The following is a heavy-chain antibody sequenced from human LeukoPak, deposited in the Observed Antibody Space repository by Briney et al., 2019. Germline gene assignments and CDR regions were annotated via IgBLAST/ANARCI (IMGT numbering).Heavy chain of an antibody. J-gene: IGHJ4*02. CDR3: AREDYSNYAPYFDY. Sequence: GGSLRLSCEASGFTFSQYWMHWVRQAPGKGLVWVSRIDPDGSSTNYADSVKGRFTISRDNAKNTLYLQLNSLRAEDTAVYYCAREDYSNYAPYFDYWGQGTLVTVS. CDR2: IDPDGSST. V-gene: IGHV3-74*01. D-gene: IGHD4-11*01. CDR1: GFTFSQYW.